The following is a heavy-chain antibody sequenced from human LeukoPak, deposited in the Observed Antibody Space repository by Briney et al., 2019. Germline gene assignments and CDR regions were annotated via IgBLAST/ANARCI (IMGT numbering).Heavy chain of an antibody. D-gene: IGHD3-10*01. Sequence: SQTLSLTCTVSGGSISSGGYYWSWIRQRPGKGLEWIGYIYYSGSTYYNPSLKSRVTISVDTSKNQFSLKLSSVTAADTAVYYCARLDGSGSLGYNWFDPWGQGTLVTVSS. V-gene: IGHV4-31*03. CDR1: GGSISSGGYY. CDR2: IYYSGST. CDR3: ARLDGSGSLGYNWFDP. J-gene: IGHJ5*02.